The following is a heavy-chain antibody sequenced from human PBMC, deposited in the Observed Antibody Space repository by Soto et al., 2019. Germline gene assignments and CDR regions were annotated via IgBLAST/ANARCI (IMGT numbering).Heavy chain of an antibody. J-gene: IGHJ4*02. CDR2: IIPIFGTA. Sequence: QVQLVQSGAEVKKPGSSVKVSCKASGGTFSSYAISWVRQAPGQRLEWMGGIIPIFGTANYAQKFQGRVTITADESTSTAYMELSSLRSEDTAVYYCAREGTTYYDYVWGSYRDYYFDYWGQGTLVTVSS. V-gene: IGHV1-69*01. CDR3: AREGTTYYDYVWGSYRDYYFDY. CDR1: GGTFSSYA. D-gene: IGHD3-16*02.